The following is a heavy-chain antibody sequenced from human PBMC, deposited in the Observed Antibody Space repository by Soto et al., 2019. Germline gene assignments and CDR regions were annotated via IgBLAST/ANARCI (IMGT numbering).Heavy chain of an antibody. D-gene: IGHD6-13*01. V-gene: IGHV4-38-2*01. CDR2: IYHSGST. CDR3: ARTAAGTRENWFDP. CDR1: GYSISSGYY. Sequence: SETLSLTCAASGYSISSGYYWGWIRQPPGKGLEWIGSIYHSGSTYYNPSLKSRVTISVDTSKNQFSLKLSSVTAADTAVYYCARTAAGTRENWFDPWGQGTLVTVSS. J-gene: IGHJ5*02.